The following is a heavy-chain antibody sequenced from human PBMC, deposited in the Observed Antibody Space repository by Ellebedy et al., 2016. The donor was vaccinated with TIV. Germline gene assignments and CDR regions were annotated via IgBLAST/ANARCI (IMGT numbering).Heavy chain of an antibody. D-gene: IGHD3-22*01. Sequence: GGSLRLXXAASGFTFSNYWMSWVRQAPGKGLEFVANIKQDGSEKYYVDSVKGRFTIFRDNAKNSVYLQMNSLRAEDTALYYCAKGNGASGYYWGQGTLVTVSS. J-gene: IGHJ4*02. V-gene: IGHV3-7*03. CDR2: IKQDGSEK. CDR1: GFTFSNYW. CDR3: AKGNGASGYY.